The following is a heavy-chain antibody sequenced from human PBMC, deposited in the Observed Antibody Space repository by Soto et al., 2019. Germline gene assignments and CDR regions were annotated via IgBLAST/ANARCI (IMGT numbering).Heavy chain of an antibody. CDR3: ARQGATVTTFGYYYYMDV. J-gene: IGHJ6*03. Sequence: PGESLKISCKGSGYSFTSYWIGWVRQMPGKGLEWMGIIYPGDSDTRYSPSFQGQVTISADKSISTAYLQWSSLKASDTAMYYCARQGATVTTFGYYYYMDVWGKGTTVTVSS. V-gene: IGHV5-51*01. D-gene: IGHD4-17*01. CDR1: GYSFTSYW. CDR2: IYPGDSDT.